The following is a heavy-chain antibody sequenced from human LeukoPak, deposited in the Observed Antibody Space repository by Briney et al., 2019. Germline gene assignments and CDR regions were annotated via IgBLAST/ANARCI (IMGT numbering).Heavy chain of an antibody. CDR1: GFTFNTYA. J-gene: IGHJ4*02. V-gene: IGHV3-23*01. D-gene: IGHD1-26*01. CDR3: AKLLSGSYYTDYFDY. CDR2: ISGSGDST. Sequence: GGSLRLSCEASGFTFNTYAMTWVRQAPGKGLEWVSSISGSGDSTYYADSVKGRFTISRDNSKNTLYLQMNSLRAEDTAVYYCAKLLSGSYYTDYFDYWGQGTLVTVSS.